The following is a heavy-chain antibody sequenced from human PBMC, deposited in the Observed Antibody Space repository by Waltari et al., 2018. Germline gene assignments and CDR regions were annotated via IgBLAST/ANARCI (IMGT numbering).Heavy chain of an antibody. V-gene: IGHV1-8*03. J-gene: IGHJ5*02. D-gene: IGHD2-2*01. Sequence: QVQLVQSGAEVKKPGASVTVSCKASGYTFTSYDINWVRQATGQGLEWMGWMNPNSGNTGYAQKFQGRVTITRNTSISTAYMELSSLRSEDTAVYYCARGRGTSCYYGGCWFDPWGQGTLVTVSS. CDR3: ARGRGTSCYYGGCWFDP. CDR1: GYTFTSYD. CDR2: MNPNSGNT.